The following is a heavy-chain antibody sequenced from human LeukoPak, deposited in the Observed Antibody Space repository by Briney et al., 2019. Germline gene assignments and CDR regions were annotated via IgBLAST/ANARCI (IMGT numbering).Heavy chain of an antibody. D-gene: IGHD3-16*01. CDR1: GGSISNYY. J-gene: IGHJ5*02. Sequence: PSETLSLTCTVSGGSISNYYWSWIRQPPGKGLEWIGYIYYTGSTNYNPSLMSRVTISVDTSKNQFSLKPSSGTPADTAVYGCARLGVEDRSAHNWFAPGGQGTLVTVPS. CDR3: ARLGVEDRSAHNWFAP. CDR2: IYYTGST. V-gene: IGHV4-59*08.